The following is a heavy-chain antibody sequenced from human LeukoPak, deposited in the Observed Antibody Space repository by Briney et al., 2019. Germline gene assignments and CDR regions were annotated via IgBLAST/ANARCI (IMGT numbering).Heavy chain of an antibody. CDR3: ARVDYGDYRPGAFDI. CDR1: GFTVSSNY. CDR2: IYSGGST. V-gene: IGHV3-53*04. J-gene: IGHJ3*02. D-gene: IGHD4-17*01. Sequence: GGSLRLSCAASGFTVSSNYMSWVRQAPGKGLEWVSVIYSGGSTYYADSVKGRSTISRHNSKNTLYLQMNSLRAEDTAVYYCARVDYGDYRPGAFDIWGQGTMVTVSS.